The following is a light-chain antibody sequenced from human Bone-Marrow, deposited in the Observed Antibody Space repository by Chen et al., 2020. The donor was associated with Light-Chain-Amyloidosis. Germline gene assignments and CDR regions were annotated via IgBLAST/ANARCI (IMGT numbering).Light chain of an antibody. CDR1: DLPRKY. Sequence: SYELTQPPSVSVSPGQTARITCSGDDLPRKYAYWYQQKPGQAPVLVIHRDTVRPSGISERFSGSSSGTTATLTISGVQAEDETDDHCQSADSSGTYEVIFGGGTKLTVL. V-gene: IGLV3-25*03. CDR3: QSADSSGTYEVI. J-gene: IGLJ2*01. CDR2: RDT.